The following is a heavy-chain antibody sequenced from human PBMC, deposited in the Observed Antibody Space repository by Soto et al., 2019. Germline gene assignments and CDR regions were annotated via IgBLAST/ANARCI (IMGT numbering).Heavy chain of an antibody. V-gene: IGHV1-69*13. D-gene: IGHD2-8*02. Sequence: SVKVSCKDSGGTFSSYAISWVRQAPGQGLEWMGGIIPIFGTANYAQKFQGRVTITADESTSTAYMELSSLRSEDTAVYYCARVGREAPSGVAAFDIWGQGTMVTV. CDR2: IIPIFGTA. CDR3: ARVGREAPSGVAAFDI. CDR1: GGTFSSYA. J-gene: IGHJ3*02.